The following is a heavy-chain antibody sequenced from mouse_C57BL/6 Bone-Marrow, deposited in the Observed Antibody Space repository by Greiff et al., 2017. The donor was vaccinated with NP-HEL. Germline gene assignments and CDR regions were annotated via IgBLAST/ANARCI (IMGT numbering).Heavy chain of an antibody. V-gene: IGHV5-4*01. CDR3: ARDLGVYDGYFDY. CDR2: ISDGGSYT. Sequence: EVKLMESGGGLVKPGGSLKLSCAASGFTFSSYAMSWVRQTPEKRLEWVATISDGGSYTYYPDNVKGRFTISRDNAKNNLYLQMSHLKSEDTAMYYCARDLGVYDGYFDYWGQGTTLTVSS. J-gene: IGHJ2*01. CDR1: GFTFSSYA. D-gene: IGHD2-3*01.